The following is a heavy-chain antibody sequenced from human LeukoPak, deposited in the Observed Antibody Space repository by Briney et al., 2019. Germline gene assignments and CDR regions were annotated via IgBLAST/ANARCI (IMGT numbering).Heavy chain of an antibody. J-gene: IGHJ4*02. V-gene: IGHV3-53*01. CDR1: GFTVSSNY. D-gene: IGHD6-6*01. CDR2: TYSSGTT. CDR3: AREPTYSSSLDY. Sequence: GGSLRLSCAASGFTVSSNYMSWVRQAPGKGLEYISVTYSSGTTYYADSVRDRFTISRDNSRNTLYLQMNSLRPEDTAVYYCAREPTYSSSLDYWGQGTLVTVST.